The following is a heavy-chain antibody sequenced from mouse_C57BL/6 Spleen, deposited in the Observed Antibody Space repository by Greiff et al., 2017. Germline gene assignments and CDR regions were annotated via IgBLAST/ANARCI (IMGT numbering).Heavy chain of an antibody. V-gene: IGHV1-50*01. D-gene: IGHD2-4*01. CDR3: ARKIYYDYDGAMDY. CDR1: GYTFTSYW. CDR2: IDPSDSYT. J-gene: IGHJ4*01. Sequence: QVQLQQPGAELVKPGASVKLSCKASGYTFTSYWMQWVKQRPGQGLEWIGEIDPSDSYTNYNQKFKGKATLTVDTSSSTAYMQLSSLTSEDSAVYYCARKIYYDYDGAMDYWGQGTSVTVSS.